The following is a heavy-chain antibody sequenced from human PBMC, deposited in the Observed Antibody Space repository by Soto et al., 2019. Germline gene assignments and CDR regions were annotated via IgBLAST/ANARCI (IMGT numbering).Heavy chain of an antibody. V-gene: IGHV5-51*01. CDR1: GYSFTSYW. J-gene: IGHJ6*02. Sequence: GESLKISCKGSGYSFTSYWIGWVRQMPGKGLEWMGIIYPGDSDTRYSPSFQGQVTISADKSVSTAYLQWSSLKASDTAMYYCASGSMRFGDLTPYYYYGMDVRGQGTTVTVSS. CDR2: IYPGDSDT. D-gene: IGHD3-10*01. CDR3: ASGSMRFGDLTPYYYYGMDV.